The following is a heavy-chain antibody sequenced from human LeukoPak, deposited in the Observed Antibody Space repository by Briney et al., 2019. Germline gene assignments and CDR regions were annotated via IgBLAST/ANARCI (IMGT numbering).Heavy chain of an antibody. Sequence: SQTLSLTCTVSGGSISRGSYFWSWIRQPAGTGLEWIGRFYTSATPNYNPSLKSRVTISVDTSRNQFSLKLSSVTAADTAVYYCARVARLEPRGWAFDIWGQGTMVTVSS. D-gene: IGHD1-14*01. V-gene: IGHV4-61*02. J-gene: IGHJ3*02. CDR1: GGSISRGSYF. CDR3: ARVARLEPRGWAFDI. CDR2: FYTSATP.